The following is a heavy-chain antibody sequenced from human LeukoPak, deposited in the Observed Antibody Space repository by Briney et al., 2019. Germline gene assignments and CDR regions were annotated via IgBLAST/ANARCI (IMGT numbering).Heavy chain of an antibody. CDR1: SGSISSYY. CDR2: IYYSGSS. V-gene: IGHV4-59*01. D-gene: IGHD3-10*01. J-gene: IGHJ4*02. CDR3: ARTEYYFDH. Sequence: SETLSLTCTVSSGSISSYYWSWIRQAPGKGLEWIGYIYYSGSSNYNPSFKSRLTMSVDTSKQQFSLKLSSVTAADTAVYYCARTEYYFDHWGQGSVVSVSS.